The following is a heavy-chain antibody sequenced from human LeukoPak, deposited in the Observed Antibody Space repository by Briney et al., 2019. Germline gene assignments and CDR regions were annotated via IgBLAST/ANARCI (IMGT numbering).Heavy chain of an antibody. CDR3: ARDVAVAGTDYYYYGMDV. V-gene: IGHV1-69*13. CDR2: IIPIFGTA. D-gene: IGHD6-19*01. J-gene: IGHJ6*02. CDR1: GGTFSSYA. Sequence: ASVEVSCKASGGTFSSYAISWVRQAPGQGLEWMGGIIPIFGTANYAQKFQGRVTITADESTSTAYMELSSLRSEDTAVYYCARDVAVAGTDYYYYGMDVWGQGTTVTVSS.